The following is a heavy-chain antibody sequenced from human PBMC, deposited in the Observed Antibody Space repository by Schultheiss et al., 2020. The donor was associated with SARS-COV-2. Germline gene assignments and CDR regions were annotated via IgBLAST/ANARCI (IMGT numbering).Heavy chain of an antibody. D-gene: IGHD4-11*01. V-gene: IGHV3-7*01. CDR1: GFTFSSYW. Sequence: LSLTCAASGFTFSSYWMSWVRQAPGKGLEWVANIKQDGSEKYYVDSVKGRFTISRDNAKNSLYLQMNSLRAEDTAVYYCARDLWYYGNYDGAYFDYWGQGTLVTVSS. CDR3: ARDLWYYGNYDGAYFDY. J-gene: IGHJ4*02. CDR2: IKQDGSEK.